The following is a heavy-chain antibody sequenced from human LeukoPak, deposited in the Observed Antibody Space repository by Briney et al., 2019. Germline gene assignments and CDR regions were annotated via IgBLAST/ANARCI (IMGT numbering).Heavy chain of an antibody. CDR3: ARGSSSWYFDY. D-gene: IGHD6-13*01. V-gene: IGHV4-30-2*01. CDR2: IYHSGGT. Sequence: SHTLSLTCAVSGDSISSGTYPWSWIQQPPGKGLEWIGYIYHSGGTYKNPSLKSRVTMSVDRSKNQFSLKLSSVTAADTAVYYCARGSSSWYFDYWGQGTLVTVSS. J-gene: IGHJ4*02. CDR1: GDSISSGTYP.